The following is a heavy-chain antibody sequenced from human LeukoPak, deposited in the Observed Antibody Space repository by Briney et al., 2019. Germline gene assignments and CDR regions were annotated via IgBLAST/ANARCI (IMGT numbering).Heavy chain of an antibody. J-gene: IGHJ6*03. CDR3: AKGGDYGSGDYYSMDV. CDR2: ISGSGGST. V-gene: IGHV3-23*01. Sequence: GGSLRLSSAASLFTSTSSTMSLVPQAPGKGLEWVSAISGSGGSTYYADSVKGRFTISRDNSKNTLYLQMNSLRAEDTAVYYCAKGGDYGSGDYYSMDVWGKGTTVTVSS. CDR1: LFTSTSST. D-gene: IGHD3-10*01.